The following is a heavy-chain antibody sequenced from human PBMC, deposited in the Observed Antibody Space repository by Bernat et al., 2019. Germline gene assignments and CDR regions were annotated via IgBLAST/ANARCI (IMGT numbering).Heavy chain of an antibody. D-gene: IGHD5-12*01. CDR3: TRDGGYNNWFDS. CDR1: GFIFSDCA. Sequence: EVQLVESGGGLVQPGGSLKVSCAASGFIFSDCAIHWVRQASGRGLEWVGVSRVRDDNYATAYAAAVRGRFTIFRDESKDTTYLQMNSLKTEDTAVYFCTRDGGYNNWFDSWGQGTLVTVSS. J-gene: IGHJ5*01. CDR2: SRVRDDNYAT. V-gene: IGHV3-73*02.